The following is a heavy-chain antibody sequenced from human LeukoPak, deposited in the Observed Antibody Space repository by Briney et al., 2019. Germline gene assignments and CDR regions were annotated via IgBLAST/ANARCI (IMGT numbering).Heavy chain of an antibody. CDR1: GFTFSSYA. J-gene: IGHJ4*02. CDR2: ISGSGGST. V-gene: IGHV3-23*01. CDR3: VKDQIGIAVAGRDFDY. Sequence: GGSLRLSCAASGFTFSSYAMSWVRQAPGKGLEWVSAISGSGGSTYYADSVKGRFTISRDNSKNTLYLQMNSLRAEDTAVYYCVKDQIGIAVAGRDFDYWGQGTLVTVSS. D-gene: IGHD6-19*01.